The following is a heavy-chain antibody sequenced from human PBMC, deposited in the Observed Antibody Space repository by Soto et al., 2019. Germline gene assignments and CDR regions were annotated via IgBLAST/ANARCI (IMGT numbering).Heavy chain of an antibody. CDR2: INYSGST. V-gene: IGHV4-30-4*01. CDR1: GGSISSGDYY. Sequence: QVQLQESGPGLVKPSQTLSLTCTVSGGSISSGDYYWSWIRQPPGKGLEWIGYINYSGSTYYNPSLKSRVTIYVDTTKNQFSLKLGSVAAADTAVYYCARVLGDVGYFDYWGQGTLVTVSS. D-gene: IGHD2-21*02. J-gene: IGHJ4*02. CDR3: ARVLGDVGYFDY.